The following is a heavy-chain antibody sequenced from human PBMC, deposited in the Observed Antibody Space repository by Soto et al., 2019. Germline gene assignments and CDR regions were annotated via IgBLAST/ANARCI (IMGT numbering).Heavy chain of an antibody. V-gene: IGHV3-23*01. CDR3: AKKLIVVVPAATYYYYMDV. CDR2: ISGSGGST. D-gene: IGHD2-2*01. J-gene: IGHJ6*03. CDR1: GFTFSSYA. Sequence: PGGSLRLSCAASGFTFSSYAMSWVRQAPGKGLEWVSAISGSGGSTYYADSVKGRFTISRDNSKNTLYLQMNSLRAEDTAVYYCAKKLIVVVPAATYYYYMDVWGKGTTVTVSS.